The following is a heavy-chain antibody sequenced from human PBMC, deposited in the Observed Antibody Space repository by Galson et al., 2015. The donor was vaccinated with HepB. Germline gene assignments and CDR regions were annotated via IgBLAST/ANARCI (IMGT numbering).Heavy chain of an antibody. J-gene: IGHJ4*02. CDR1: GFTFSSYA. CDR3: AKGQLTSGEHLRFDY. D-gene: IGHD5/OR15-5a*01. V-gene: IGHV3-23*01. Sequence: SLRLSCAASGFTFSSYAMSWVRQAPGRGLEWVSTISSGGGSTNYADSVKGRFTVSRDNSKNTLYLQLNSLRAEGTAVYYCAKGQLTSGEHLRFDYWGQGTLVTVSS. CDR2: ISSGGGST.